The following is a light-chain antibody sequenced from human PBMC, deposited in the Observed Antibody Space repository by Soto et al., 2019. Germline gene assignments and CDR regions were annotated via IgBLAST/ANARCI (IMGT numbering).Light chain of an antibody. CDR3: SSYTTSTPPQIV. CDR1: SSDVGGYNY. CDR2: DVT. J-gene: IGLJ1*01. Sequence: QSVLTQPASVSGSPGQSITISCTGTSSDVGGYNYVSWYQRHPGKAPKLIIYDVTNRPSGVSNPFSGSKSGNTASLTISGLQPEDEADYYCSSYTTSTPPQIVFGTGTKVTV. V-gene: IGLV2-14*03.